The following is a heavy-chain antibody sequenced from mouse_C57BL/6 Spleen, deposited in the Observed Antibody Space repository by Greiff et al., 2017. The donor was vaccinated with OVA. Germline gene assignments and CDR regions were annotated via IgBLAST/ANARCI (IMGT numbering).Heavy chain of an antibody. CDR3: ARYYGSSFDY. D-gene: IGHD1-1*01. Sequence: DVHLVESGGGLVKPGGSLKLSCAASGFTFSSYTMSWVRQTPEKRLEWVATISGGGGNTYYPDSVKGRFTISRDNAKNTLYLQMSSLRSEDTALYYCARYYGSSFDYWGQGTTLTVSS. J-gene: IGHJ2*01. V-gene: IGHV5-9*01. CDR2: ISGGGGNT. CDR1: GFTFSSYT.